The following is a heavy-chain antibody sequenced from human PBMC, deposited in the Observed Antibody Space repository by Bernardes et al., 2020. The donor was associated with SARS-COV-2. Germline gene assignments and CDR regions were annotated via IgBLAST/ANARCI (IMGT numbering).Heavy chain of an antibody. V-gene: IGHV2-70*11. CDR2: IDWDDDK. D-gene: IGHD1-26*01. J-gene: IGHJ4*02. CDR1: GFSLNTRGMC. CDR3: ARLIVGGDLDHFDH. Sequence: SGYTLVKSTQTLTLTCTFSGFSLNTRGMCVSWIRQPPGKALEWLARIDWDDDKYYSTSLKTRLTISKDTSKNQVVLTLTNVEPVDTGTYYCARLIVGGDLDHFDHWGQGALVTVFS.